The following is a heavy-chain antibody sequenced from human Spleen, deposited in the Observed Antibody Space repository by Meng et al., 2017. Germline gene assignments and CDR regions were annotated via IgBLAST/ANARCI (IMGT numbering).Heavy chain of an antibody. D-gene: IGHD6-19*01. J-gene: IGHJ5*02. CDR2: INPGSGNT. V-gene: IGHV1-3*01. Sequence: QVQLVQSGAEVKKPGASVKVSCKAFGYTFTSSAIHWVRQAPGQSLEWMGWINPGSGNTKYSQKFQGRVTITRDTSASTAYMELSTLRSDDTAVYYCARDFTSGSSGDPWGQGTLVTVSS. CDR3: ARDFTSGSSGDP. CDR1: GYTFTSSA.